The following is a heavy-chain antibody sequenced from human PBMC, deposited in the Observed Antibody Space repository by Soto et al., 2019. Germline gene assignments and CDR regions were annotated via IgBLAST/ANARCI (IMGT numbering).Heavy chain of an antibody. CDR3: ARVVSSGWYPSPEYYFDY. J-gene: IGHJ4*02. CDR1: GCSISSYY. Sequence: SETLSLTCTVSGCSISSYYWSWIRQPPGKGLEWIGYIYYSGSTNYNPSLKSRVTISVDTSKNQFSLKLSSVTAADTAVYYCARVVSSGWYPSPEYYFDYWGQGTLVTVSS. V-gene: IGHV4-59*01. D-gene: IGHD6-19*01. CDR2: IYYSGST.